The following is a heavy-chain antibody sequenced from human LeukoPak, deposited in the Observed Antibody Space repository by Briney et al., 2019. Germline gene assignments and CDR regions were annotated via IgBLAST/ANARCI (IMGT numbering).Heavy chain of an antibody. CDR1: GYSFTSYW. CDR3: ARLGDTAMVDFFDH. Sequence: GESLKISCMGSGYSFTSYWIGWVRQMPGKGLEWMGIIYPGDSDTRYSPSFQGQVTISADKSITTAYLQWNSLKASDTAMYYCARLGDTAMVDFFDHWGQGTLVTVSS. D-gene: IGHD5-18*01. V-gene: IGHV5-51*01. J-gene: IGHJ4*02. CDR2: IYPGDSDT.